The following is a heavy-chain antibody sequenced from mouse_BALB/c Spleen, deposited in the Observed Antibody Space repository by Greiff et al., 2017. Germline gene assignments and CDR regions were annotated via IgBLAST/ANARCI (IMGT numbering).Heavy chain of an antibody. D-gene: IGHD1-1*01. J-gene: IGHJ2*01. CDR2: INPYYGST. V-gene: IGHV1-39*01. CDR3: AREDYYGRLDY. Sequence: VQLQQTGPELVKPGASVKISCKASGYSFTDYIMLWVKQSHGKSLEWIGNINPYYGSTSYNLKFKGKATLTVDKSSSTAYMQLNSLTSEDSAVYYCAREDYYGRLDYWGQGTTLTVSS. CDR1: GYSFTDYI.